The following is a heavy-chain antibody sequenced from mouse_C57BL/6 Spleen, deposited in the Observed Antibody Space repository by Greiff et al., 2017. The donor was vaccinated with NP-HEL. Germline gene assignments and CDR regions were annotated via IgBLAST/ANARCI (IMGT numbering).Heavy chain of an antibody. J-gene: IGHJ4*01. D-gene: IGHD2-4*01. CDR2: ISSGSSTI. V-gene: IGHV5-17*01. CDR3: AREGDYDVGDAMDY. Sequence: EVKLVESGGGLVKPGGSLKLSCAASGFTFSDYGMHWVRQAPEKGLEWVAYISSGSSTIYYADTVKGRFTISRDNAKNTLFLQMTRLRSEDTAMYYCAREGDYDVGDAMDYWGQGTSVTVSS. CDR1: GFTFSDYG.